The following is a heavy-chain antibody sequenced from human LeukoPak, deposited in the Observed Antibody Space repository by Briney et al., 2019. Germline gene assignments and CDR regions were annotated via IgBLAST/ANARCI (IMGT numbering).Heavy chain of an antibody. CDR2: IYYSGST. D-gene: IGHD1-26*01. Sequence: SETLSLTCTVSGGSISSYYWSWIRQPPGKGLGWIGYIYYSGSTNYNPSLKSRVTISVDTSKNQFSLKLSSVTAADTAVYYCARGRAGATTFRTSVGRSSYYYYMDVWGKGTTVTVSS. CDR3: ARGRAGATTFRTSVGRSSYYYYMDV. J-gene: IGHJ6*03. CDR1: GGSISSYY. V-gene: IGHV4-59*12.